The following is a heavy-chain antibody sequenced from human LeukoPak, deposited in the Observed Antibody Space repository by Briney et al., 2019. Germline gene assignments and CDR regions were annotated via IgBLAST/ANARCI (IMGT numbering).Heavy chain of an antibody. Sequence: GGSLRLSCAASGLTFSGYDMNWVRQAPGKGLEWVSSISGSSSYIYYADSLKGRFTISRDNAKKSVYLQMNSLRAEDTAVYYCARGSSNVAARNNWFDPWGQGTLVTVSS. V-gene: IGHV3-21*01. D-gene: IGHD6-6*01. CDR3: ARGSSNVAARNNWFDP. J-gene: IGHJ5*02. CDR2: ISGSSSYI. CDR1: GLTFSGYD.